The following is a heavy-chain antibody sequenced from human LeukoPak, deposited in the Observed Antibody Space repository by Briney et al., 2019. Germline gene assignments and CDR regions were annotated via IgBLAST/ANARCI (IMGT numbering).Heavy chain of an antibody. CDR2: IKSDGSST. Sequence: EGSLRLSCAASGFTFSSYWMHWVRQAPGQGRVWVSRIKSDGSSTTYADSVKGRFTISRDNAKNTLYLQMNSLRAEDTAVYYCATNYYGSGPDHWGQGTLVTVSS. J-gene: IGHJ4*02. D-gene: IGHD3-10*01. CDR1: GFTFSSYW. V-gene: IGHV3-74*01. CDR3: ATNYYGSGPDH.